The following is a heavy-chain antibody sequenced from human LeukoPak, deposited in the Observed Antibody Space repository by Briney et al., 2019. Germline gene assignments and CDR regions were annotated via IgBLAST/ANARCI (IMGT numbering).Heavy chain of an antibody. V-gene: IGHV1-69*05. D-gene: IGHD3-9*01. CDR3: ARERNDILTGYPLYYFDY. J-gene: IGHJ4*02. CDR1: GGTFSSYA. CDR2: IIPIFGTA. Sequence: SVKVSCKASGGTFSSYAISRVRQAPGQGLEWMGGIIPIFGTANYAQKFQGRVTITTDESTSTAYMELSSLRSEDTAVYYCARERNDILTGYPLYYFDYWGQGTLVTVSS.